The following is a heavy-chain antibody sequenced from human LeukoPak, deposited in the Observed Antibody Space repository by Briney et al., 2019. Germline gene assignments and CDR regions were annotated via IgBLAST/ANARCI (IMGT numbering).Heavy chain of an antibody. V-gene: IGHV3-74*01. CDR1: GFSFGSYW. Sequence: GGSLRLSCAASGFSFGSYWMHWVRQAPGKGLVWVSRTNSDGSSTSYADSVKGRFTISRDNAKNTLYLPMNSLRGEDTAVYYCARYYYGSGSYHFDYWGQGTLVTVSS. CDR2: TNSDGSST. D-gene: IGHD3-10*01. J-gene: IGHJ4*02. CDR3: ARYYYGSGSYHFDY.